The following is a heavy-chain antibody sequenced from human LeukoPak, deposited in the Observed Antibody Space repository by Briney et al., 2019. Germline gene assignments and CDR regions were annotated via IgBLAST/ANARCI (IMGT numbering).Heavy chain of an antibody. V-gene: IGHV3-7*01. Sequence: GASLRLFRATSGFTPSNLLVGWGRHAPGEGLGWVANINQDGSEKYYVDSMKGRFTISRDNAKNSLYLQMNSLRAEDTAVYYCARVPGEIPAGDYWGQGTLVTVSS. D-gene: IGHD6-13*01. CDR2: INQDGSEK. J-gene: IGHJ4*02. CDR1: GFTPSNLL. CDR3: ARVPGEIPAGDY.